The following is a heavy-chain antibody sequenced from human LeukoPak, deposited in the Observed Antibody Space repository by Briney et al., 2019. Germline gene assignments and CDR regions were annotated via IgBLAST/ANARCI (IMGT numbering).Heavy chain of an antibody. V-gene: IGHV3-23*01. CDR3: AKCSYGFSDPNFDY. D-gene: IGHD5-18*01. J-gene: IGHJ4*02. CDR2: ISGSWGST. Sequence: GGSLRLSCAASGFTFSSYAMSWVRQAPGKGLEGVSAISGSWGSTYYADSVKGRCTISRDNSKNTLYLQVNSLRAEDTAVYYCAKCSYGFSDPNFDYWGQGTLVTVSS. CDR1: GFTFSSYA.